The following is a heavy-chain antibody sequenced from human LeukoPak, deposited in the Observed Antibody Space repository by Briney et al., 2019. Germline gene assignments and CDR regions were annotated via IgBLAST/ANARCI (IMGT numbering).Heavy chain of an antibody. CDR3: AGGYYDSSGYPALFDI. V-gene: IGHV4-30-4*01. Sequence: SETLSLTCTVSGGSISSGDYYWSWIRQPPGKGLQWIGYIYYSGSTYYNPSLKSRVTISVDTSKNQFSLKLSSVTAADTAVYYCAGGYYDSSGYPALFDIWGQGTMVTVSS. CDR2: IYYSGST. J-gene: IGHJ3*02. CDR1: GGSISSGDYY. D-gene: IGHD3-22*01.